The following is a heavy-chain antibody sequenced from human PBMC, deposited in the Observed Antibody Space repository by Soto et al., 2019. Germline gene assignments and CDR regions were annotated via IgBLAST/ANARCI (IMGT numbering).Heavy chain of an antibody. CDR3: SRRALRYYNDSSGYLPYYFDY. CDR2: INHSGST. J-gene: IGHJ4*02. D-gene: IGHD3-22*01. Sequence: SETLALTCAVYGGSFSCYYWSWIRQPPGKGLEWIGEINHSGSTNYNPSLKCRVTISVDTSKNQFSRKLRSVTDEDTAVYYCSRRALRYYNDSSGYLPYYFDYWGQRTLVTDSP. CDR1: GGSFSCYY. V-gene: IGHV4-34*01.